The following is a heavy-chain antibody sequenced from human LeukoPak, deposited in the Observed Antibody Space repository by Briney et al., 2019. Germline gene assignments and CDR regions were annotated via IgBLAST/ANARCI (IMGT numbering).Heavy chain of an antibody. Sequence: SETLSLTCTVSGGSISSSRYYGGWIRQPPGKGLEWIGSLYYSGNTYYNPSLKSRVTISVDTSKNQFSLKLSSVTAADTAVYYCATSRERWLQLRYFDYWGQGTLVTVSS. CDR1: GGSISSSRYY. CDR2: LYYSGNT. J-gene: IGHJ4*02. CDR3: ATSRERWLQLRYFDY. V-gene: IGHV4-39*07. D-gene: IGHD5-24*01.